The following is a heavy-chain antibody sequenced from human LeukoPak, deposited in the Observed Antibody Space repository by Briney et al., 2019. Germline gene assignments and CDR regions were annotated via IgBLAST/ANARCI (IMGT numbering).Heavy chain of an antibody. V-gene: IGHV3-30*04. J-gene: IGHJ4*02. CDR1: GFTLSRYD. Sequence: GRSLRLSCAASGFTLSRYDMHWVRQAPGKGLEWVAIISYDGSDKYYADSVKGRFTISRDNSKNTLYVQMNSLGPEDTALYYCARDRGYCSGGSCYSAFDYWAREPWSPSPQ. CDR3: ARDRGYCSGGSCYSAFDY. CDR2: ISYDGSDK. D-gene: IGHD2-15*01.